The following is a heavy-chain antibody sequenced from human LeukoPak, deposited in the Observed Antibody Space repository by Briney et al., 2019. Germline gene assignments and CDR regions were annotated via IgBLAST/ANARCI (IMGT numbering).Heavy chain of an antibody. J-gene: IGHJ4*02. CDR1: GYTFTGYY. V-gene: IGHV1-2*02. CDR3: ARPHAHYDSSGYYDY. Sequence: GASVKVSCKASGYTFTGYYMHWARQAPGQGLEWMGWINPNSGGTNYAQKFQGRVTMTRDTSISTAYMELSGLRSDDTAVYYCARPHAHYDSSGYYDYWGQGTLVTVSS. D-gene: IGHD3-22*01. CDR2: INPNSGGT.